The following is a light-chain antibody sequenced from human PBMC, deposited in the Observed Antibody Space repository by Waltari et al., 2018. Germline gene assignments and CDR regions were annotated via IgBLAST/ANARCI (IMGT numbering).Light chain of an antibody. CDR2: DVS. J-gene: IGLJ1*01. Sequence: QSALTQPRSVSGSPGQSVTISCTGTSTHVGGYNYVSWYQQHPGKVPKLMIYDVSKRPSGVPDRFSGSKSGNTASLTISGLQAEDEADYYCCSYAGSYSFVFGTGTKVTVL. CDR1: STHVGGYNY. V-gene: IGLV2-11*01. CDR3: CSYAGSYSFV.